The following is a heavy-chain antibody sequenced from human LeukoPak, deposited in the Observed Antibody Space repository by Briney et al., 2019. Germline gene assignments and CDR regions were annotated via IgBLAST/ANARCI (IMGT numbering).Heavy chain of an antibody. CDR3: AIGWELHRFGY. CDR2: ISNSGDTT. CDR1: GFTFRSYA. Sequence: QPGGSLRLSCAASGFTFRSYAMNWVRQAPGKGLEWVSGISNSGDTTYYADSVKGRFSISRDNSKNTLYLQMDSLRAEDTAVYYCAIGWELHRFGYWGQGTLVTVFS. J-gene: IGHJ4*02. V-gene: IGHV3-23*01. D-gene: IGHD1-26*01.